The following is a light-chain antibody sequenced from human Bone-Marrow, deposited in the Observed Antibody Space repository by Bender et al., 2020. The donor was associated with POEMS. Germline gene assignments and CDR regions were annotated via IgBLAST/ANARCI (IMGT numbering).Light chain of an antibody. Sequence: QSALTQPPSVSGSPGQLVAIFCAGTSSDVGAHTRVSWYQQSPPPAPKLMIFDHTHRPSGVPFLFSGSKSGNTASLTISGLRPDDDNTYYGSSYTNSGTVIFGGGTKLTVI. CDR3: SSYTNSGTVI. CDR2: DHT. V-gene: IGLV2-18*02. CDR1: SSDVGAHTR. J-gene: IGLJ2*01.